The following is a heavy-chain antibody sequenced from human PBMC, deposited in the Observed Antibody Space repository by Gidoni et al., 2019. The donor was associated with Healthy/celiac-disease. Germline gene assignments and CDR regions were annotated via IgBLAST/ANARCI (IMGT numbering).Heavy chain of an antibody. V-gene: IGHV1-2*06. Sequence: QVQLVQSGAEVKKPGASVKVSCKASGYTFTGYYMHWVRQAPGQGLEWMGRINPKSGGTNYAQKFQGRVTMTRDTSISTAYMELSRLRSDDTAVYYCARDKTQIIMITFGGVIGNWFDPWGQGTLVTVSS. D-gene: IGHD3-16*02. CDR1: GYTFTGYY. CDR2: INPKSGGT. J-gene: IGHJ5*02. CDR3: ARDKTQIIMITFGGVIGNWFDP.